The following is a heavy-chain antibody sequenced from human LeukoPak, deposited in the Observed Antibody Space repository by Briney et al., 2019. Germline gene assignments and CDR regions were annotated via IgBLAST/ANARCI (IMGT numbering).Heavy chain of an antibody. J-gene: IGHJ6*04. CDR2: IIPIFGTA. V-gene: IGHV1-69*06. CDR3: ARVHTRYDSDHLYCYYGMDV. Sequence: SVTVSCQASGGTFSRYAIRWVRQPAGQGLEWMGGIIPIFGTANYAQKLQGRVTITADKSTSTAYMELSSLRSEDTAVYYCARVHTRYDSDHLYCYYGMDVWGKGTTVTVSS. D-gene: IGHD3-3*01. CDR1: GGTFSRYA.